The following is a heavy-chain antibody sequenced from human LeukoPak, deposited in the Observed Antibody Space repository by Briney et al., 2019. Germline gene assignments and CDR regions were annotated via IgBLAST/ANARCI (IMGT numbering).Heavy chain of an antibody. V-gene: IGHV1-2*02. Sequence: GASVKVSCKASGYTFPDSYMHWVRQARGQGLEWMGWMDPTTGGPNLAQKFQARVTMTRDTSINTGYMELTRLTLDDPAVYYCARALVRGLVKGAWFDPWGQGTLVTVSA. CDR2: MDPTTGGP. J-gene: IGHJ5*02. D-gene: IGHD3-10*01. CDR1: GYTFPDSY. CDR3: ARALVRGLVKGAWFDP.